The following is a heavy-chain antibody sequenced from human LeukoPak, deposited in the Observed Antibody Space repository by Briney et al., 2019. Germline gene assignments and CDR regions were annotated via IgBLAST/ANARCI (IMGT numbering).Heavy chain of an antibody. D-gene: IGHD6-19*01. CDR1: GYSISSGYY. Sequence: SETLSLTCTVSGYSISSGYYWGWIRQPPGKGLEWTGRIDHSGSTYYNPSLKSRITISVDTSKNQFSLKLSSVTAADTAVYYCARDSALAQAVXFDXXXQGXLVTV. CDR2: IDHSGST. CDR3: ARDSALAQAVXFDX. V-gene: IGHV4-38-2*02. J-gene: IGHJ4*02.